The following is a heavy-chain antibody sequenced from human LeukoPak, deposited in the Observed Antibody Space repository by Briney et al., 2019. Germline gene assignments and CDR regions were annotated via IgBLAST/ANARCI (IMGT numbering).Heavy chain of an antibody. Sequence: PSETLSLTCAVYGGSFSGYYWSWIRQPPGKGLEWIGEINHSGSTNYNPSLKSRVTISVDTSKNQFSLKLSSVTAADTAVYYCATGSSSWYEDAFDIWGQGTMVTVSS. CDR2: INHSGST. CDR1: GGSFSGYY. D-gene: IGHD6-13*01. CDR3: ATGSSSWYEDAFDI. V-gene: IGHV4-34*01. J-gene: IGHJ3*02.